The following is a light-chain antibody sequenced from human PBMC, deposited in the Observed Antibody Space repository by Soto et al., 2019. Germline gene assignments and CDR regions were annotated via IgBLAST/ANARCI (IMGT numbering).Light chain of an antibody. Sequence: DIQMTQSPSTLSASVGDRVTITCRASQSISSWLAWYQQKPGKGPKLLIYDASRLESGVPSRFSGSGSGTESTLTITGLQPDDFATYYCQQFTTYPWTFGQGTKVEIK. CDR3: QQFTTYPWT. CDR1: QSISSW. CDR2: DAS. V-gene: IGKV1-5*01. J-gene: IGKJ1*01.